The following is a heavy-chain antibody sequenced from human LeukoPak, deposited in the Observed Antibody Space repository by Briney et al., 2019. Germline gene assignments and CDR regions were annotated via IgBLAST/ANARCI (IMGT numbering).Heavy chain of an antibody. V-gene: IGHV4-59*08. CDR3: ARHGGSYTFDY. CDR2: ISYSGGT. J-gene: IGHJ4*02. D-gene: IGHD1-26*01. Sequence: PSGTLSLTCTVSGGSISGYYWSWIRQPPGKGLEWIGFISYSGGTNYNPSLKSRVTISVDTSKNQFSLKLNSVTAADTAVYYCARHGGSYTFDYWGQGTLVSVCS. CDR1: GGSISGYY.